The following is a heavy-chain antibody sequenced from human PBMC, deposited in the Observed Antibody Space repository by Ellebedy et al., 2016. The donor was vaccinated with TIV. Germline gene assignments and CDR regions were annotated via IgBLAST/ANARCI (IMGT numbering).Heavy chain of an antibody. CDR1: GLTFSTYP. CDR2: ISGSGDST. D-gene: IGHD4-17*01. CDR3: ARGPSDYGDLKLDY. V-gene: IGHV3-23*01. J-gene: IGHJ4*02. Sequence: GESLKISCAASGLTFSTYPMTWVRRAPGKGLEWVSAISGSGDSTYYADSVKGRFTISRDNFKNTLYLQMNSLRAEDTAVYYCARGPSDYGDLKLDYWGQGAPVTVSS.